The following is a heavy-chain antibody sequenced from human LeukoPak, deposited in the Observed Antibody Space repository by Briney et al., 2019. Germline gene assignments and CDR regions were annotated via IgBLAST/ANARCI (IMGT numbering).Heavy chain of an antibody. V-gene: IGHV3-33*01. Sequence: GGSLRLSCAASGFTFSSYGMHWVRQAPGKGLEWVAVIWYDGSNKYYADSVKGRFTISRDNSENTMYLQMNSLRAENTALYYCASDGIAVDRGIGYFDYWGQGTLVTVSS. J-gene: IGHJ4*02. CDR3: ASDGIAVDRGIGYFDY. CDR2: IWYDGSNK. D-gene: IGHD6-13*01. CDR1: GFTFSSYG.